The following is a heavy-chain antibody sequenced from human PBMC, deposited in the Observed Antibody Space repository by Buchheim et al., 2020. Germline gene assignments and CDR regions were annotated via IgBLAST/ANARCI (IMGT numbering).Heavy chain of an antibody. CDR2: ISDDGSDR. CDR3: AKTPYSGSYHTWFDP. Sequence: QVQLVESGGGVVQPGRSLRLSCAASGFTFSLYVMHWVRQAPGKGLEWVAVISDDGSDRNYGDSVKGRFTISRGNSKNTLYLQMNSLRAEDTAVYHCAKTPYSGSYHTWFDPWGQGTL. V-gene: IGHV3-30*18. CDR1: GFTFSLYV. D-gene: IGHD1-26*01. J-gene: IGHJ5*02.